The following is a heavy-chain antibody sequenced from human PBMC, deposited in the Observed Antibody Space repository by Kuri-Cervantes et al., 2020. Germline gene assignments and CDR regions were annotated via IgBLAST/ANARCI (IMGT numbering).Heavy chain of an antibody. V-gene: IGHV5-51*01. CDR3: ARRVTEVTTGENWFDP. J-gene: IGHJ5*02. D-gene: IGHD4-17*01. CDR2: IYPGDSDT. CDR1: GYSFTSYW. Sequence: KVSCKGSGYSFTSYWIGWVRQMPGKGLEWMGIIYPGDSDTRYSPSFQGQVTISADNSISTAYLQWSSLKASDTAIYYCARRVTEVTTGENWFDPWGEGTLVTVSS.